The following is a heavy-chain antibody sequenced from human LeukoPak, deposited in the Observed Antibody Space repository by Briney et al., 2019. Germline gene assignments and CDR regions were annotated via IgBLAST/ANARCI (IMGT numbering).Heavy chain of an antibody. V-gene: IGHV1-2*02. Sequence: ASVKVSCKASGYTFTGYYMHWVRQAPGQGLEWMGWINPNSGGTNYAQKFQGRVTMTRDTSISTAYMELSRLRSDDTAVYYCARVPTSMVRGVIINDAFDIWGQGTMVTVSS. CDR2: INPNSGGT. CDR3: ARVPTSMVRGVIINDAFDI. J-gene: IGHJ3*02. D-gene: IGHD3-10*01. CDR1: GYTFTGYY.